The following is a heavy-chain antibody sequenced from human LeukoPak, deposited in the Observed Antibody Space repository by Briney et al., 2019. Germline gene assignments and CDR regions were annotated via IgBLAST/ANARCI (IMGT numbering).Heavy chain of an antibody. D-gene: IGHD3-22*01. CDR1: GGTFSSYA. CDR2: IIPIFGTA. J-gene: IGHJ4*02. V-gene: IGHV1-69*01. Sequence: SSVKVPCKASGGTFSSYAISWVRQAPGQGLEWMGGIIPIFGTANYAQKFQGRVTITADESTSIAYMELSSLRSEDTAVYYCVGLLLHLRFDYWGQGTLVTVSS. CDR3: VGLLLHLRFDY.